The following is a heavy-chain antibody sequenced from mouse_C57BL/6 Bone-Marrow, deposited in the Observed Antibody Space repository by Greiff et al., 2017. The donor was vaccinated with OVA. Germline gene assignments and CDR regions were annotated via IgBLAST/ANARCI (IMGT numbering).Heavy chain of an antibody. CDR3: ARRGDSYAMDY. V-gene: IGHV1-64*01. CDR2: IHPNSGST. Sequence: QVQLQQSGAELVKPGASVKLSCKASGYTFTSYWMHWVKQRPGQGLEWIGMIHPNSGSTNYNEKFKSKATLTVDKSSSTAYMQLSSLTSEDSAVYYCARRGDSYAMDYWGQGTSVTVSS. CDR1: GYTFTSYW. J-gene: IGHJ4*01.